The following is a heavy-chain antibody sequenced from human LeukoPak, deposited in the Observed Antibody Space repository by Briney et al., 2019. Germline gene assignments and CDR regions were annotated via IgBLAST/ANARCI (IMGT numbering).Heavy chain of an antibody. CDR2: ISSSSSYI. V-gene: IGHV3-21*01. J-gene: IGHJ3*02. CDR3: ASEGYSSSWGAFDI. CDR1: GFTFSSYS. Sequence: SGGSLRLSCAASGFTFSSYSMNWVRQAPGKGLEWVSSISSSSSYIYYADSVKGRFTISRDNAKNSLYLQMSSLRAEDTAVYYCASEGYSSSWGAFDIWGQGTMVTVSS. D-gene: IGHD6-6*01.